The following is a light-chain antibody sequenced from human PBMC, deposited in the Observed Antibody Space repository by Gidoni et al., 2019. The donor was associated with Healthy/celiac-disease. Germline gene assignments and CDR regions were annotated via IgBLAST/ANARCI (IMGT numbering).Light chain of an antibody. J-gene: IGKJ1*01. Sequence: DIQMTQSPSTLSASVGDRVPIPCRASQSISSWFAWYQQKPGKAPKLLIYKASSLESGVPSRFSGSGSGTEFTLTISSLQPDDFATYYCQQYNSYPGTFGQGTKVEIK. V-gene: IGKV1-5*03. CDR3: QQYNSYPGT. CDR1: QSISSW. CDR2: KAS.